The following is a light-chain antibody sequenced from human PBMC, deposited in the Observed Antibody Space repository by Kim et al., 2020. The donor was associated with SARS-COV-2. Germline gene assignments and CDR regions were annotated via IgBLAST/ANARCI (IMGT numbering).Light chain of an antibody. CDR1: GSSIGRNT. CDR2: STN. Sequence: QSVLTQPPSASGTPGQRVTISCSGSGSSIGRNTVNWYQQFQGSAPKLILYSTNQRPSGVPGRFSGSKSDTSASLAISGLQSDDEADYYCSLWDDTLGGPIFGGGTQLTVL. J-gene: IGLJ2*01. V-gene: IGLV1-44*01. CDR3: SLWDDTLGGPI.